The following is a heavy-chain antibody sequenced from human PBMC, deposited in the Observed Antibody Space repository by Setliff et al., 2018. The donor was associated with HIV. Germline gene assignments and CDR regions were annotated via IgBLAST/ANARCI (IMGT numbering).Heavy chain of an antibody. V-gene: IGHV4-34*01. CDR1: GGSFSDYF. CDR2: INHSGSA. D-gene: IGHD2-8*01. Sequence: PSETLSLTCAVYGGSFSDYFWSWISQPPGKGLEWIGEINHSGSAKYSPSLKTRASMSVDTSRNQFSLRLTSVTGADTAVYYCARSYNGVPWTWGQGMLVTVSS. CDR3: ARSYNGVPWT. J-gene: IGHJ5*02.